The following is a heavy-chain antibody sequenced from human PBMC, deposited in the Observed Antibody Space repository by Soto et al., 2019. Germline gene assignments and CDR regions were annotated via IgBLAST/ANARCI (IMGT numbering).Heavy chain of an antibody. CDR1: GFTFSSYW. V-gene: IGHV3-7*05. CDR3: ARQKPSAAADYYYYYGMDV. J-gene: IGHJ6*02. D-gene: IGHD6-13*01. Sequence: GGSLRLSCAASGFTFSSYWMSWVRQAPGKGLEWVANIKQDGSEKYYVDSVKGRFTISRDNAKNSLYLQMNSLRAEDTAVYYCARQKPSAAADYYYYYGMDVWGQGTTVTVSS. CDR2: IKQDGSEK.